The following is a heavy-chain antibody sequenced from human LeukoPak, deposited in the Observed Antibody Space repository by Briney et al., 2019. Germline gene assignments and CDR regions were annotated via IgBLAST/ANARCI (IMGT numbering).Heavy chain of an antibody. D-gene: IGHD7-27*01. V-gene: IGHV1-8*01. CDR1: GYIFTSYD. CDR2: MNPNSGNT. CDR3: ARGNPPLTWVY. Sequence: GASVKVSCKASGYIFTSYDINWMRQATGQGLEWMGWMNPNSGNTGYAQRFQGRVTMTRSTSISTAYMELSSLRSEDTAVYYCARGNPPLTWVYWGQGTLVTVSS. J-gene: IGHJ4*02.